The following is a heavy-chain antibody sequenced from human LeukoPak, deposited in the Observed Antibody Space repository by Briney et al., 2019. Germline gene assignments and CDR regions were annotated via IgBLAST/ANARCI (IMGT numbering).Heavy chain of an antibody. CDR3: AKAGGYCSGGTCYSNY. J-gene: IGHJ4*02. Sequence: GGSLRLSCAASGFTFSSYGIHWVRQAPGKGLEWVAIISYDGSNKYYADSVKGRFTISRDNSKNTLYLQMNSLRAEDTAVYYCAKAGGYCSGGTCYSNYWGQGALVTVSS. V-gene: IGHV3-30*18. CDR2: ISYDGSNK. CDR1: GFTFSSYG. D-gene: IGHD2-15*01.